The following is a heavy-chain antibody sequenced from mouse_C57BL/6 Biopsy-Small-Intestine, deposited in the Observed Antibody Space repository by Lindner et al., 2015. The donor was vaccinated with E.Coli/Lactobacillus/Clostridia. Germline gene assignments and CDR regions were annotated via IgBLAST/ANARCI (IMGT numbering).Heavy chain of an antibody. D-gene: IGHD2-14*01. CDR2: IDPESGDS. V-gene: IGHV14-4*01. CDR1: GFNIKDDY. Sequence: EVQLQESGAELVRPGASVKLSCTPSGFNIKDDYMHWVKQRPEQGLEWIGWIDPESGDSEYASKFQGKATITADTSSNTAYLQLSSLTSEDTAVYYCTLGDREGYYYAMDYWGQGTSVTVSS. J-gene: IGHJ4*01. CDR3: TLGDREGYYYAMDY.